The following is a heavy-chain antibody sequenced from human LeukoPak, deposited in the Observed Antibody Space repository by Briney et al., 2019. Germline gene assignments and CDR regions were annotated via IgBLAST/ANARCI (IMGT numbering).Heavy chain of an antibody. CDR3: ARETIFGVVIIENYYYGMDV. CDR2: INPNSGGT. Sequence: ASVKVSCKASGYTFTGYYMHWVRQAPGQGLEWMGWINPNSGGTNYAQKFQGRLTMTRDTSISTAYMELSRLRSDDTAVYYCARETIFGVVIIENYYYGMDVWGQGTTVTVSS. J-gene: IGHJ6*02. D-gene: IGHD3-3*01. CDR1: GYTFTGYY. V-gene: IGHV1-2*02.